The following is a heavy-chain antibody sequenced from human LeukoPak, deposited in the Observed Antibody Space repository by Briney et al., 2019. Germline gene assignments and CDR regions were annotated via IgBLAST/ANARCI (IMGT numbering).Heavy chain of an antibody. CDR2: INHSGST. CDR3: ARERGEQQLVTYYFDC. J-gene: IGHJ4*02. CDR1: GGSFSGYY. V-gene: IGHV4-34*01. Sequence: SETLSLTCAVYGGSFSGYYWSWIRQPPGKGLGWIGEINHSGSTNYNPSLKSRVTISVDTSKNQFSLKLSSVAAADTAVYYCARERGEQQLVTYYFDCWGQGTLVTVSS. D-gene: IGHD6-13*01.